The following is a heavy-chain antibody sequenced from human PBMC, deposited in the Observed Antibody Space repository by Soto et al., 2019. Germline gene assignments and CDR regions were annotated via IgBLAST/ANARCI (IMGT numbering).Heavy chain of an antibody. CDR3: ATKGHNYDSSGYYFDY. V-gene: IGHV3-30*03. CDR2: ISYDGSNK. D-gene: IGHD3-22*01. Sequence: GGSLRLSCAASGFTFSSYGMHWVRQAPGKGLEWVAVISYDGSNKYYADSVKGRFTISRGNSKNTLYLQMNSLRAEDTAVYYCATKGHNYDSSGYYFDYWGQGTLVTVSS. J-gene: IGHJ4*02. CDR1: GFTFSSYG.